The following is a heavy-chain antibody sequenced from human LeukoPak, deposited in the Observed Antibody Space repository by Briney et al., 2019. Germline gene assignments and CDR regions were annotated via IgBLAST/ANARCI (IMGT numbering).Heavy chain of an antibody. CDR1: GYTFTGYY. D-gene: IGHD6-6*01. CDR3: ARGDLVRGYYYMDV. V-gene: IGHV1-2*02. J-gene: IGHJ6*03. Sequence: ASVKVSCKASGYTFTGYYMHWVRQAPGQGLEWMGWINPNSGGTNYAQKFQGRVTMTRDTSISTAYMELTSLRSDGTAVYYCARGDLVRGYYYMDVWGKGPTVTVSS. CDR2: INPNSGGT.